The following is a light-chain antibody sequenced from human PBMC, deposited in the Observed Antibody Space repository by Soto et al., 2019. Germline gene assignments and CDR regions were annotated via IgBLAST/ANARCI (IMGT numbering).Light chain of an antibody. CDR1: QDITNY. CDR2: DAS. V-gene: IGKV1-33*01. Sequence: IPMTQSPSSLSASVGDRVTITCQASQDITNYLIWYQQKPGKAPKLLIYDASSLWKGVSSRFSGSGSGTHFTLTISSLQPEDIATYYCQQFDSVPCTFGQGTKLEMK. J-gene: IGKJ2*02. CDR3: QQFDSVPCT.